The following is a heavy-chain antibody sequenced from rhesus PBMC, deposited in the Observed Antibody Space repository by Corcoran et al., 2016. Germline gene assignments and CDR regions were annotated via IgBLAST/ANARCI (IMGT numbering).Heavy chain of an antibody. CDR2: IIPLVGIT. J-gene: IGHJ4*01. CDR3: ARGQVTLDY. CDR1: GFSLGSYA. Sequence: QVQLVQSRAEVKKPGACVKVSCKASGFSLGSYATSWVRHAPGKGLEWMGVIIPLVGITNYEEKFQGRVTITADTSTSTAYMELSSLRSEDTAVYYCARGQVTLDYWGQGVLVTVSS. D-gene: IGHD3-34*01. V-gene: IGHV1-198*02.